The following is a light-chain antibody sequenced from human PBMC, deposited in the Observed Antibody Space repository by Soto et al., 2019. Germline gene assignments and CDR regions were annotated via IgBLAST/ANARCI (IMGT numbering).Light chain of an antibody. CDR1: SSDVGLYDY. V-gene: IGLV2-14*01. Sequence: QSVLTQPASVSGSPGQSITISCTGTSSDVGLYDYVSWYQQHPGKAPQLMIYAVSNRPSGVSNRFSASTSGNTASLFISGLQAEDEADYYCSSYKSDSSYVFGSGAKVTGL. J-gene: IGLJ1*01. CDR2: AVS. CDR3: SSYKSDSSYV.